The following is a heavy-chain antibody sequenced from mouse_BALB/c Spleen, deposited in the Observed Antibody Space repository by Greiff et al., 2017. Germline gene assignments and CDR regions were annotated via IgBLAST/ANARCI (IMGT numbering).Heavy chain of an antibody. D-gene: IGHD1-1*01. V-gene: IGHV5-6-3*01. J-gene: IGHJ4*01. CDR2: INSNGGST. CDR3: AREIITTVVARAMDY. CDR1: GFTFSSYG. Sequence: EVMLVESGGGLVQPGGSLKLSCAASGFTFSSYGMSWVRQTPDKRLELVATINSNGGSTYYPASVKGRFTISRDNAKNTLYLQMSSLKSEDTAMYYCAREIITTVVARAMDYWGQGTSVTVSS.